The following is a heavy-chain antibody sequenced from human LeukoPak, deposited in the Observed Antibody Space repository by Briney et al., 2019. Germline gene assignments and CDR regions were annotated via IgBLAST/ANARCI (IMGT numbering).Heavy chain of an antibody. Sequence: ASVKVSCKVSGYTLTELSMHWVRQAPGKGLEWMGGFDPEDGETIYAQKFQGRVTMTEDTSTDTAYMELSSLRSEDTAVYYCATAKWDGSGSYSFDYWGQGTLVTVSS. D-gene: IGHD3-10*01. CDR1: GYTLTELS. CDR3: ATAKWDGSGSYSFDY. CDR2: FDPEDGET. J-gene: IGHJ4*02. V-gene: IGHV1-24*01.